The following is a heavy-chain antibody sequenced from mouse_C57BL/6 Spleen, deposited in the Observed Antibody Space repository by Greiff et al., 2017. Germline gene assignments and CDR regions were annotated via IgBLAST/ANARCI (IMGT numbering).Heavy chain of an antibody. D-gene: IGHD2-2*01. CDR1: GYTFTSYW. CDR2: IHPNSGST. CDR3: ARYYGYPYYAMDY. J-gene: IGHJ4*01. V-gene: IGHV1-64*01. Sequence: VQLQQPGAELVKPGASVKLSCKASGYTFTSYWMHWVKQRPGQGLEWIGMIHPNSGSTNYNEKFKSKATLTVDKSSSTAYMQLSSLTSEDSAVYYCARYYGYPYYAMDYWGQGTSVTVSS.